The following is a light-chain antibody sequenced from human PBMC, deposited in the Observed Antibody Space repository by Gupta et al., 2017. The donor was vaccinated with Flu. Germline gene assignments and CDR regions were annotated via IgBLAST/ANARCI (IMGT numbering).Light chain of an antibody. CDR3: QQSGSIPFT. Sequence: EIVLPQSPGTLSLSPGERATLSCRASQSVSSNYLAWYQQKPGQAPRLVMSSASSRATGIPDRFSGSGSGTDFTLTISRLEPGDFAVYYCQQSGSIPFTFGPGTKVDIK. CDR1: QSVSSNY. J-gene: IGKJ3*01. CDR2: SAS. V-gene: IGKV3-20*01.